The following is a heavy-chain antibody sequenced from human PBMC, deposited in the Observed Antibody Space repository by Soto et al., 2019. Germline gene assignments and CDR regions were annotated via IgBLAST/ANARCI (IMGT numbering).Heavy chain of an antibody. Sequence: SETLSLTCTVSGGSISPNYWSWIRQPPGKGLEWIGYIYYGGTTTNNPSLNSRVAISIDTSKNQFSLTLSSVTAADTAVYYCARLGGYYQSLDSWGQGTLVTVSS. CDR2: IYYGGTT. J-gene: IGHJ4*02. CDR3: ARLGGYYQSLDS. CDR1: GGSISPNY. D-gene: IGHD3-22*01. V-gene: IGHV4-59*08.